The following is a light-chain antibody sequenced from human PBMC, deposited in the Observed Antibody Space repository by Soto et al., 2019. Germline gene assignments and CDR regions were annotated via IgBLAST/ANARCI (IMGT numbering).Light chain of an antibody. V-gene: IGLV1-44*01. CDR1: SSNIGSNA. CDR3: CSYAGTTTWV. J-gene: IGLJ3*02. CDR2: TNN. Sequence: QSVLTQPPSASGTPGQRVTISCSGSSSNIGSNAVNWYQQVPGMAPKLLIYTNNQRPSGVPDRFSGSKSGTSASLAISGLQSEDESDYYCCSYAGTTTWVFGGGTKVTVL.